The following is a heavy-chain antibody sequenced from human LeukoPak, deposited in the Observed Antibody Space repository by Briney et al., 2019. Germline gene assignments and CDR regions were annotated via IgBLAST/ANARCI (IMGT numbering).Heavy chain of an antibody. CDR1: GGSFSGYY. J-gene: IGHJ6*02. D-gene: IGHD3-3*01. CDR2: INHSGST. CDR3: ARHGPDPYDFWSGYYKAIKGNYYYGMDV. V-gene: IGHV4-34*01. Sequence: PSETLSLTCAVYGGSFSGYYWSWIRQPPGKGLEWIGEINHSGSTNYNPSLKSRVTISVDTSKNQFSLKLSSVTAADTAVYYCARHGPDPYDFWSGYYKAIKGNYYYGMDVWGQGTTVTVSS.